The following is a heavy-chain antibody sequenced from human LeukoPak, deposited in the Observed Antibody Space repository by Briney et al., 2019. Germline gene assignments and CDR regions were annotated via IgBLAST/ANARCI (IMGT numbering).Heavy chain of an antibody. D-gene: IGHD4-23*01. CDR2: IYPADSDT. V-gene: IGHV5-51*01. Sequence: GESLKISCQAFGYRFSANWIGWVRQMPGKGLEWMGIIYPADSDTYYSPSFQGQVTITADKSISTTYLQWGSLKASDSAMYYCARGVTRYNWFDPWGQGTLVTVSS. CDR3: ARGVTRYNWFDP. J-gene: IGHJ5*02. CDR1: GYRFSANW.